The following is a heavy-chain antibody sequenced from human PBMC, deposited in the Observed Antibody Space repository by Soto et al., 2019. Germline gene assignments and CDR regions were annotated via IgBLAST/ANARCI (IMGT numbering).Heavy chain of an antibody. CDR2: INHSGST. CDR3: ARDPTLAVAETYGMDV. J-gene: IGHJ6*02. V-gene: IGHV4-34*01. Sequence: NPSETLSLTCAVYGGSFSGYYWSWIRQPPGKGLEWIGEINHSGSTNYNPSLKSRVTISVDTSKNQFSLKLSSVTAADTAVYYCARDPTLAVAETYGMDVWGQGTTVTAP. CDR1: GGSFSGYY. D-gene: IGHD6-19*01.